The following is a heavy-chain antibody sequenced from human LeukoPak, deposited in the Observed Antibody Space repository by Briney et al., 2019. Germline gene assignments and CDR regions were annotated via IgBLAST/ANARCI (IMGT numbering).Heavy chain of an antibody. D-gene: IGHD6-19*01. Sequence: ASVKVSCKASGYTFTSYDINWVRQATGQGLEWMGWMNPNSGSTGYAQKFQGRVTMTRNTSISTAYMELSSLRSEDTAVYYCARVAVSSGWPTYYYYGMDVWGQGTTVTVSS. V-gene: IGHV1-8*01. CDR2: MNPNSGST. CDR1: GYTFTSYD. CDR3: ARVAVSSGWPTYYYYGMDV. J-gene: IGHJ6*02.